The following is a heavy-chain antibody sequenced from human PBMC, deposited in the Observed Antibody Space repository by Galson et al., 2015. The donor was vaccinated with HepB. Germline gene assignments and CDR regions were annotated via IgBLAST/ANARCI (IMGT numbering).Heavy chain of an antibody. CDR3: AKAYSSSWYSWYFDL. CDR1: GFTFSSYA. V-gene: IGHV3-23*01. D-gene: IGHD6-13*01. CDR2: ISGSGGST. Sequence: SLRLSCAASGFTFSSYAMSWVRQAPGKGLEWVSAISGSGGSTYYADSVKGRFTISRDNSKNTLYLQMNSLRAEDTAVYYCAKAYSSSWYSWYFDLWGRGTLVTVSS. J-gene: IGHJ2*01.